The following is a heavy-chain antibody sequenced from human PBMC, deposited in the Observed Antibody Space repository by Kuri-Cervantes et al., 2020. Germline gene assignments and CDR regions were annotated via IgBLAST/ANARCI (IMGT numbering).Heavy chain of an antibody. Sequence: GESLKISCAASGFTFSSYSMNWVRQAPGKGLEWVANIKEDGSEKDGSEKYYVDSVKGRFTISRDNAKNSLFLQMNSLRAEDTAVYFCARGRSNGGRLDYWGQGTLVTVSS. D-gene: IGHD2-8*01. CDR3: ARGRSNGGRLDY. J-gene: IGHJ4*02. V-gene: IGHV3-7*01. CDR1: GFTFSSYS. CDR2: IKEDGSEKDGSEK.